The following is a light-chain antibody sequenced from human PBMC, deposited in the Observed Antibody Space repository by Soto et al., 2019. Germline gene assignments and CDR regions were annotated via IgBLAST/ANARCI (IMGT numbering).Light chain of an antibody. CDR1: ESISRN. J-gene: IGKJ1*01. CDR3: QQYYHWPRT. CDR2: GAS. Sequence: EMVVTQSPATLSMSPGGRATLSCRTSESISRNLAWYQQKLGQAPRLLIYGASTRATGVPDRFTCSGSGTDFILTITSLQSEDFGIYYCQQYYHWPRTFGQGTKVDIK. V-gene: IGKV3-15*01.